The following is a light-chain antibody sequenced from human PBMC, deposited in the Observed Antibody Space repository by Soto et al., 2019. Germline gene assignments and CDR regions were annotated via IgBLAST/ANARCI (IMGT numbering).Light chain of an antibody. CDR2: GAS. CDR1: QSVSSD. V-gene: IGKV3-15*01. J-gene: IGKJ1*01. CDR3: QQYNTWPRT. Sequence: EIVMTQSPATLSVSPGERATLSCRASQSVSSDLAWYHQKPGQAPRLLIYGASTRATGIPARFSGSGSGTEFTLTISSLQSEDFAVDYCQQYNTWPRTFGQGTKVEIK.